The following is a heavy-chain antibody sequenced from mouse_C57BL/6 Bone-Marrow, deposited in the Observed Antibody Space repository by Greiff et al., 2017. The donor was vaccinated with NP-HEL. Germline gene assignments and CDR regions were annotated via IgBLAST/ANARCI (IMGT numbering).Heavy chain of an antibody. D-gene: IGHD1-1*01. Sequence: VQLQQPGAELVKPGASVKMSCKASGYTFTSYWITWVKQRPGQGLEWIGDIYPGSGSTNYNEKFKSKAPLTVDPYSSTAYMQLSSLTSEDSAVYYCARSGSSPAWFAYWGQGTLVTVSA. V-gene: IGHV1-55*01. J-gene: IGHJ3*01. CDR1: GYTFTSYW. CDR3: ARSGSSPAWFAY. CDR2: IYPGSGST.